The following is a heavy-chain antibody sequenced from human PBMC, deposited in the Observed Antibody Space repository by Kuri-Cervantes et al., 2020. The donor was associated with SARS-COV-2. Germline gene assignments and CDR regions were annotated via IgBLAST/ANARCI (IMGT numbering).Heavy chain of an antibody. V-gene: IGHV1-2*02. D-gene: IGHD3-16*01. Sequence: ASVKVSCKASGYTFTGYYMHWVRQAPGRGLEWMGWINPNSGGTNYAQKFQGRVTMTRDTSIGTAYMELSRLRSDDTAVYYCARTRVDMITSGGVPRNYYYYGMDVWGQGTTVTVSS. J-gene: IGHJ6*02. CDR3: ARTRVDMITSGGVPRNYYYYGMDV. CDR2: INPNSGGT. CDR1: GYTFTGYY.